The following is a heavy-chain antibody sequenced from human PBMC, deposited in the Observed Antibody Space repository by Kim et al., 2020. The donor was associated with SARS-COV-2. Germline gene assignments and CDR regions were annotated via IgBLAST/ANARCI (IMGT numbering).Heavy chain of an antibody. CDR3: AGPRTGYCGGDCLDY. D-gene: IGHD2-21*02. CDR2: ISSSSSYI. Sequence: GGSLRLSCAASGFTFSSYSMNWVRQAPGKGLEWVSSISSSSSYIYYADSVKGRFTISRDNAKNSLYLQMNSLRAEDTAVYYCAGPRTGYCGGDCLDYLGQGTLVTVSS. V-gene: IGHV3-21*01. CDR1: GFTFSSYS. J-gene: IGHJ4*02.